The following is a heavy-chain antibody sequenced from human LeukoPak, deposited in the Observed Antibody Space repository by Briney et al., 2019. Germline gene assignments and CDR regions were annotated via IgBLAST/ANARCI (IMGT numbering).Heavy chain of an antibody. V-gene: IGHV3-53*01. CDR3: AKDPGGGYCRGDSCSPN. CDR2: IYSCCST. CDR1: GVTVSSYY. J-gene: IGHJ4*02. Sequence: GGSLRLSCAASGVTVSSYYMSWVRQAPGQGLEWVSIIYSCCSTYYADSVKGRFTISRDSSRNTLYLQMNSLRAEDTPVYYCAKDPGGGYCRGDSCSPNWGQGTLVTVSS. D-gene: IGHD2-15*01.